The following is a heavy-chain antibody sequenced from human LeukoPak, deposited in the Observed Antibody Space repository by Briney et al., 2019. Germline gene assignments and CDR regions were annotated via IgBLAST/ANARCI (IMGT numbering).Heavy chain of an antibody. D-gene: IGHD3-16*01. CDR2: ISYDGRNK. CDR3: ARGDYDYIWGSSNFDY. V-gene: IGHV3-30*03. J-gene: IGHJ4*02. Sequence: PGGSLRLSCVVSGFTFSSYGILWVRQAPGKGLEWVAVISYDGRNKYYADSVKGRFTISRDNSKNTLYLQMNSLRAEDTAVYYCARGDYDYIWGSSNFDYWGQGTLVTVSS. CDR1: GFTFSSYG.